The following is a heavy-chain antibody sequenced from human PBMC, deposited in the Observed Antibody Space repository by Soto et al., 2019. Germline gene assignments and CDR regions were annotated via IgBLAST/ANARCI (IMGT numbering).Heavy chain of an antibody. D-gene: IGHD5-18*01. J-gene: IGHJ5*02. Sequence: GASVKVSCKVSGYTLTELSMHWVRQAPGKGLEWMGWISAYNGNTNYAQKLQGRVTMTTDTSTSTAYMELRSLRSDDTAVYYCASDLQRGFDPWGQGTLVTVSS. V-gene: IGHV1-18*01. CDR3: ASDLQRGFDP. CDR2: ISAYNGNT. CDR1: GYTLTELS.